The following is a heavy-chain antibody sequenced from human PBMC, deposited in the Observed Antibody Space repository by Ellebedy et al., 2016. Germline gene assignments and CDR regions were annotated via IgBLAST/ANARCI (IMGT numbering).Heavy chain of an antibody. CDR1: GFSFTTYW. J-gene: IGHJ4*02. D-gene: IGHD5-18*01. Sequence: GESLKISCKGSGFSFTTYWISWVRQMPGKGLEWMGRIDPSDSYTNYSPSFQDHVTISADKSISTAYLQWSSLKASDTAMYYCARHMNTAMTNDYWGQGTLVTVSS. V-gene: IGHV5-10-1*01. CDR2: IDPSDSYT. CDR3: ARHMNTAMTNDY.